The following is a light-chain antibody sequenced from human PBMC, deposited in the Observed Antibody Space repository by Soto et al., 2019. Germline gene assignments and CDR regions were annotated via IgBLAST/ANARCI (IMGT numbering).Light chain of an antibody. J-gene: IGLJ1*01. CDR2: GVT. V-gene: IGLV2-14*01. Sequence: QSVLTQPASVSGSPGQSITISCTGTSSDVGGYNYVSWYQQHPGIPPKLLIYGVTNRPSGVSTRFSGSKSGNTASLTISGLQAEDEADYHCSSYTSASTLLYLFGTGTKVTVL. CDR3: SSYTSASTLLYL. CDR1: SSDVGGYNY.